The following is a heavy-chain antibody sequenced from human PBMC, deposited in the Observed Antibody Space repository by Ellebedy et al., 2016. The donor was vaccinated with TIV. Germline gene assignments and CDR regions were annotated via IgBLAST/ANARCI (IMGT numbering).Heavy chain of an antibody. Sequence: GESLKISCAASGFTFSSYWMTWVRQAPGKGLEWVANIKQDGSEKYYVDSVKGRFTISRDSAKNSLYLQMNSLRAEDTAVYYCAGRVGLDYWGQGTLVTVSS. V-gene: IGHV3-7*03. CDR1: GFTFSSYW. J-gene: IGHJ4*02. D-gene: IGHD3-10*01. CDR2: IKQDGSEK. CDR3: AGRVGLDY.